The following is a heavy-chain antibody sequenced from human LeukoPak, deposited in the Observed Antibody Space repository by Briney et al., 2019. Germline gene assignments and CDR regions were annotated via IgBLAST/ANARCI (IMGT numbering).Heavy chain of an antibody. V-gene: IGHV3-7*01. D-gene: IGHD1-26*01. CDR1: GFTFSGYW. CDR3: TQIEWERWRG. CDR2: IKQDGSET. J-gene: IGHJ4*02. Sequence: GGSLRLSCAASGFTFSGYWMNWVRQAPGKGLEWVANIKQDGSETHYVDSVKGRFTISRDNTKESLYLQMNSLRAGDTAVYYCTQIEWERWRGWGQGTLVTVSS.